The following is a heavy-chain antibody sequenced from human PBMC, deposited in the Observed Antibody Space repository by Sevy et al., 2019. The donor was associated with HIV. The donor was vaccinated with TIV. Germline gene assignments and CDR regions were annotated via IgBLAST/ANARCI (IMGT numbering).Heavy chain of an antibody. D-gene: IGHD6-13*01. CDR2: IWYDGSNK. CDR3: AREEIAAAGTGGFDY. Sequence: GGSLRLSCAASGFTFSSYGMHWVRQAPGKGLEWVAVIWYDGSNKYYADSLKGRFTISRDNSKNTLYLQMNSLRAEDTAVYYCAREEIAAAGTGGFDYWGQGTLVTVSS. J-gene: IGHJ4*02. V-gene: IGHV3-33*01. CDR1: GFTFSSYG.